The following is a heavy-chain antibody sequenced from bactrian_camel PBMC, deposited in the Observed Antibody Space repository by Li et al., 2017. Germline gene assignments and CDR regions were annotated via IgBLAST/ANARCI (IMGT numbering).Heavy chain of an antibody. CDR1: GYTFSSFRRFC. CDR3: AAASGGSTCAIYDWTYNY. J-gene: IGHJ4*01. CDR2: LSRTGGWT. V-gene: IGHV3S40*01. D-gene: IGHD1*01. Sequence: DVQLVESGGGSVQAGGSLRLACTASGYTFSSFRRFCMSWFRQAPGKEREGVATLSRTGGWTDYADSVKGRFTISQDPAKNTVYLQMNDLKPEDTAMYYCAAASGGSTCAIYDWTYNYWGQGTQVTVS.